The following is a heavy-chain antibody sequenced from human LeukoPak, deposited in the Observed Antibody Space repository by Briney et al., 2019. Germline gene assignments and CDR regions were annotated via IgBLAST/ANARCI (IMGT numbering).Heavy chain of an antibody. D-gene: IGHD4-23*01. V-gene: IGHV3-20*04. J-gene: IGHJ4*02. CDR2: ISGSGGST. Sequence: PGGSLRLSCAASGFTFDDSVMSWVRQVPGKGLEWVSGISGSGGSTYYADSVKGRFTISRDNAKNSLYLQMNSLRAEDTAVYYCARETVVTREEYYFDYWGQGTLVTVSS. CDR3: ARETVVTREEYYFDY. CDR1: GFTFDDSV.